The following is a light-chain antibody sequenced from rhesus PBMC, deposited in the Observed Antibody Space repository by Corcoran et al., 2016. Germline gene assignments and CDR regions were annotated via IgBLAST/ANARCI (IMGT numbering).Light chain of an antibody. CDR2: GAS. CDR1: QSVGSD. Sequence: TVMTQSPATLSLSPGERATLSCRASQSVGSDLAWYQQKPGQAPRLLIYGASSRATAIPDRFSGSGSGTDFTLTISSLEPEDVGVYYCQQSNKLSWTFGQGTKVEIK. CDR3: QQSNKLSWT. J-gene: IGKJ1*01. V-gene: IGKV3-24*04.